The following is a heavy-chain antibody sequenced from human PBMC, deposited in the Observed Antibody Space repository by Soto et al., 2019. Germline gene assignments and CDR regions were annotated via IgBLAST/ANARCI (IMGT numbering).Heavy chain of an antibody. D-gene: IGHD3-9*01. Sequence: QMQLVQSGGGVVQPGGSLRVSCAASGFSFSIYGMHWVRQAPDKGLEWVALIWSDGSKEYYAESVRGRFTVSRDNSINTLYLQMNSLRAEDTAVYYCARGPYFSWNLDVWVRGTLVTVSS. CDR2: IWSDGSKE. V-gene: IGHV3-33*01. CDR1: GFSFSIYG. J-gene: IGHJ2*01. CDR3: ARGPYFSWNLDV.